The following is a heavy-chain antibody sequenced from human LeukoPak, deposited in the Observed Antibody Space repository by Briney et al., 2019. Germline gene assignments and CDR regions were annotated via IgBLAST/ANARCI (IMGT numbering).Heavy chain of an antibody. CDR3: ARTVATWGTGYYYYYMDV. CDR1: GVSISIYY. D-gene: IGHD5-12*01. V-gene: IGHV4-4*09. Sequence: PSETLSLTCSVSGVSISIYYWSCIRQPPGKGLEWIGYISTGGGANYNPSLKSRVTISVDTSKNQLSLRLSSVPAADTAVIYCARTVATWGTGYYYYYMDVWGKGTTVTVSS. CDR2: ISTGGGA. J-gene: IGHJ6*03.